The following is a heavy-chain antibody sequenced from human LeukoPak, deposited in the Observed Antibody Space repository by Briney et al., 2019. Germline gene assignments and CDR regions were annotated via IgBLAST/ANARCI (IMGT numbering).Heavy chain of an antibody. Sequence: GGSLRLSCAASGFTFSSYGMHWVRQAPGKGLEWVAFIRYDGSNKYYADSVKGRFTISRDNAKNTLYLQMNSLRAEDTAVYHCARGLYYYDSSGYPDWGQGTLVTVSS. V-gene: IGHV3-30*02. CDR2: IRYDGSNK. J-gene: IGHJ4*02. CDR1: GFTFSSYG. D-gene: IGHD3-22*01. CDR3: ARGLYYYDSSGYPD.